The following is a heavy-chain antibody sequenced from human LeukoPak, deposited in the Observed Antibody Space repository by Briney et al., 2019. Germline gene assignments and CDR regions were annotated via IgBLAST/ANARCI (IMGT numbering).Heavy chain of an antibody. CDR1: GGSISNYY. V-gene: IGHV4-59*01. Sequence: PSETLSLTCTVSGGSISNYYGSWIRQPPGKGLEWIGYIYYSGSTSYNPSLKSRVTISVDTSKNQFSLKLRSVTAADTAVYYCARVSSQVGTTSQYYFDYGGQGTLVTVSS. CDR2: IYYSGST. J-gene: IGHJ4*02. CDR3: ARVSSQVGTTSQYYFDY. D-gene: IGHD1/OR15-1a*01.